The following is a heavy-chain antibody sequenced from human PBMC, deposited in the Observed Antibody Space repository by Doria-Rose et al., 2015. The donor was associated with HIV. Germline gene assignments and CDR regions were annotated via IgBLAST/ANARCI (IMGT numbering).Heavy chain of an antibody. D-gene: IGHD6-13*01. V-gene: IGHV2-26*01. Sequence: SGPVLVRPTETLTLTCTVSGVSLSSPGMGVSWIRQPPGKALEWLANFFSDDERSYKTSLKIRLTISRDTSKSQVVLTMTDMDPVDTATYYCARIKSSRWYHKYYFDFWGQGTLVIVSA. J-gene: IGHJ4*02. CDR3: ARIKSSRWYHKYYFDF. CDR1: GVSLSSPGMG. CDR2: FFSDDER.